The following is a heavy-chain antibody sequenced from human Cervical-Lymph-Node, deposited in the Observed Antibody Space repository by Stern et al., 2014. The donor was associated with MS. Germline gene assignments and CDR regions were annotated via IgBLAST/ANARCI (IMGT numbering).Heavy chain of an antibody. CDR2: IYPGGSI. CDR3: ANEVDH. V-gene: IGHV4-4*02. J-gene: IGHJ4*02. CDR1: GDSISSSNW. Sequence: QVQLQESGPGLVKPSGTLSLTCTVSGDSISSSNWWTWVRQPPGKGLEWIGEIYPGGSIHYNPSLESRIPISLDRSKNQFSLRLTSVTAADTAFYYCANEVDHWGQGTLVTVSS.